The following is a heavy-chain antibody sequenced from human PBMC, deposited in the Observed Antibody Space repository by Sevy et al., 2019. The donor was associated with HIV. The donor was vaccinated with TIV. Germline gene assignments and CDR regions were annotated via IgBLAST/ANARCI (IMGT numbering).Heavy chain of an antibody. Sequence: SETLSLTCVVSGDSMTSFFYWGWIRQSPGKGLEWIGSIYHTGTTYYNPSLKSRVTISIATSQNQFSLRLRSVTAADTAVYYCARELYSGHYGYWGQGTLVTVSS. V-gene: IGHV4-38-2*02. CDR2: IYHTGTT. CDR1: GDSMTSFFY. J-gene: IGHJ4*02. D-gene: IGHD5-12*01. CDR3: ARELYSGHYGY.